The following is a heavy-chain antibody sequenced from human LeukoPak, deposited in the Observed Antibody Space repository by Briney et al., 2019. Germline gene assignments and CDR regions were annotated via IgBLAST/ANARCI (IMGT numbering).Heavy chain of an antibody. V-gene: IGHV3-7*03. CDR1: GLTFSKYW. Sequence: GGSLRLSCAASGLTFSKYWLTWVRQAPGKGLEWVANINQDGSENNYVDSVKGRFTISRDNAKSTLYLQMNSLKDEDTAVYHCVSRGCTADAGFLSSFNCFDHCGQGSLVTVSS. D-gene: IGHD2-8*02. CDR2: INQDGSEN. CDR3: VSRGCTADAGFLSSFNCFDH. J-gene: IGHJ4*02.